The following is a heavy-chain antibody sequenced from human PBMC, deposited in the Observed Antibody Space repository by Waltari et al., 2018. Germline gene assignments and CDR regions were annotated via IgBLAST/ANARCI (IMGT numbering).Heavy chain of an antibody. CDR1: GYSISSGYY. CDR3: ASVPQFDCSGGSCYSSWFDP. Sequence: QVQLQESGPGLVKPSETLSLTCAVSGYSISSGYYWGWIRQPPGKGLEWIGSIYHSGSTYYNPSLKSRVTISVDTSKNQFSLKLSSVTAADTAVYYCASVPQFDCSGGSCYSSWFDPWGQGTLVTVSS. J-gene: IGHJ5*02. CDR2: IYHSGST. D-gene: IGHD2-15*01. V-gene: IGHV4-38-2*01.